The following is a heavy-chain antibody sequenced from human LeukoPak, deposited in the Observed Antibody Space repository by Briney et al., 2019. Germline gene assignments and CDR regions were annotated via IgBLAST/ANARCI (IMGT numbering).Heavy chain of an antibody. Sequence: RAGGSLRLSCAASGFTFSNAWMSWVRQAPGKGLEWVGRIKSKTDGGTTDYAAPVKGRFTISRDDSKNTLYLQMNSLKTEDTAVYYYTTDSYYYDSSGYWGQGTLVTVSS. CDR2: IKSKTDGGTT. CDR3: TTDSYYYDSSGY. CDR1: GFTFSNAW. D-gene: IGHD3-22*01. J-gene: IGHJ4*02. V-gene: IGHV3-15*01.